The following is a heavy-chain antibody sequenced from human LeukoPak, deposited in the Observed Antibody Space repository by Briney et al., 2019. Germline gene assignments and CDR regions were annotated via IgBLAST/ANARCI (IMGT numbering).Heavy chain of an antibody. CDR3: AKDLRVRYYYDSSGYYRFDY. CDR2: ISGSGGST. J-gene: IGHJ4*02. V-gene: IGHV3-23*01. D-gene: IGHD3-22*01. Sequence: GGSLRLSCAASGFTFSSYAMSWVRQAPGKGLEWVSAISGSGGSTYYADSVKGRFTISRDNSKNTLYLRMNSLRAEDTAVYYCAKDLRVRYYYDSSGYYRFDYWGQGTLVTVSS. CDR1: GFTFSSYA.